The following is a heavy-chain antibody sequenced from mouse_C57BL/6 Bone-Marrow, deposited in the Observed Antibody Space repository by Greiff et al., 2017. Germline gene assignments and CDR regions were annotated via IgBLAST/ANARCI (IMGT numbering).Heavy chain of an antibody. D-gene: IGHD2-3*01. CDR2: ISDGGSYT. J-gene: IGHJ1*03. CDR1: GFTFSSYA. V-gene: IGHV5-4*01. CDR3: ARDGWWYFDV. Sequence: EVKLVESGGGLVKPGGSLKLSCAASGFTFSSYAMSCVRQTPEKRLEWVATISDGGSYTYYPDNVKGRFPISRDNAKNNLYLQMSHLKSEDTAMYYCARDGWWYFDVWGTGTTVTVSS.